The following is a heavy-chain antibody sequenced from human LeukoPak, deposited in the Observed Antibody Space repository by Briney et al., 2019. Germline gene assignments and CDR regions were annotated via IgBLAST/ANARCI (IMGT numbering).Heavy chain of an antibody. CDR3: ARELSTGIVLDY. CDR2: ITSDNYI. V-gene: IGHV3-21*01. D-gene: IGHD6-6*01. J-gene: IGHJ4*02. Sequence: GGSLRLSCAASGFTFNSYAMSWVRQAPGKGLEWVSSITSDNYIYYANSVKGRFTISRDNAKNSLCLQMDSLRAEDTAVYYCARELSTGIVLDYWGQGALVTVSS. CDR1: GFTFNSYA.